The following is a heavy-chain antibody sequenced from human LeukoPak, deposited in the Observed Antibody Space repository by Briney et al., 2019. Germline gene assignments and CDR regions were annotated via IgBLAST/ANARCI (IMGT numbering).Heavy chain of an antibody. Sequence: GGSLRLSCTASGFTFGDYSMGWVRQAPGKGLEWVGFIRSKLYGGTTEYAASVKGRFTISRDDSKSVAHLQMNSLKTEDTAIYYCTRDFGVIVGAFDMWGQRTMVTVSS. D-gene: IGHD3-16*02. CDR3: TRDFGVIVGAFDM. CDR1: GFTFGDYS. J-gene: IGHJ3*02. V-gene: IGHV3-49*04. CDR2: IRSKLYGGTT.